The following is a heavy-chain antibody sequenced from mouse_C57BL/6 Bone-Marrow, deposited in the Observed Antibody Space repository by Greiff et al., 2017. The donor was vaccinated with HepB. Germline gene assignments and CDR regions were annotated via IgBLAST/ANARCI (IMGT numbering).Heavy chain of an antibody. V-gene: IGHV6-3*01. CDR2: IRLKSDNYAT. J-gene: IGHJ1*03. Sequence: EVKLVESGGGLVQPGGSMKLSCVASGFTFSNYWMNWVRQAPEKGLEWVAQIRLKSDNYATHYAESVKGRFTISRDDSKSSVYLQMNNLRAEDTGIYYCTGRDVYWYFDVWGTGTTVTVSS. CDR3: TGRDVYWYFDV. CDR1: GFTFSNYW.